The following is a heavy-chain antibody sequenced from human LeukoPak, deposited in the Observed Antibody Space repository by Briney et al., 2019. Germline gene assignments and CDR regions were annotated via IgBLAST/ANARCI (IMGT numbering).Heavy chain of an antibody. Sequence: GGSLRLSCAASGFTFSSYAMHWVRQAPGKGLEWVAVISYDGSNKYYADSVKGRFTISRDNSKNTLYLQVNSLRAEDTAVYYCATSTWFGEWYFDYWGQGTLVTVSS. CDR1: GFTFSSYA. V-gene: IGHV3-30*04. D-gene: IGHD3-10*01. J-gene: IGHJ4*02. CDR3: ATSTWFGEWYFDY. CDR2: ISYDGSNK.